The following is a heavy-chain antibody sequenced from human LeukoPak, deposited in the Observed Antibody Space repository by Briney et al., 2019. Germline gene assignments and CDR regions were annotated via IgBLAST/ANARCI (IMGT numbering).Heavy chain of an antibody. J-gene: IGHJ5*02. CDR1: GGSISSGSYY. V-gene: IGHV4-61*02. CDR3: ARHEEAPGLSPGMLDP. CDR2: IYTSGST. Sequence: SETLSLTCTVSGGSISSGSYYWGWIRQPAGKGLEWIGRIYTSGSTNYNPSLKSRVTISVDTSKNQFSLKLSSVTAADTAVYYCARHEEAPGLSPGMLDPWGQGTLVTVSS.